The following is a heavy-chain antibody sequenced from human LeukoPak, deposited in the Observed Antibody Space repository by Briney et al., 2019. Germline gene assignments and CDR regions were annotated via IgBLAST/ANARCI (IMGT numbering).Heavy chain of an antibody. J-gene: IGHJ6*04. CDR3: ARFRITMVRGVKDV. CDR2: ISSSSSYI. CDR1: GCTFSSYS. D-gene: IGHD3-10*01. V-gene: IGHV3-21*01. Sequence: PGGSLRLSCAASGCTFSSYSMNWVRQAPGKGLEWVSSISSSSSYIYYADSVKGRFTISRDNAKNSLYLQMNSLRAEDTAVYYCARFRITMVRGVKDVWGKGTTVTVSS.